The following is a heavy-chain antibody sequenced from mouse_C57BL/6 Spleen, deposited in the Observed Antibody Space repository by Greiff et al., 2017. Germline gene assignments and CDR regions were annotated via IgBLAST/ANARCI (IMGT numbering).Heavy chain of an antibody. CDR3: ARGDGSSPYWYFDV. CDR2: IYPGSGST. Sequence: VQLQESGAELVKPGASVKMSCKASGYTFTSYWITWVKQRPGQGLEWIGDIYPGSGSTNYNEKFKSKATLTVDTSSSTAYMQLSSLTSEDSAVYYCARGDGSSPYWYFDVWGTGTTVTVSS. D-gene: IGHD1-1*01. J-gene: IGHJ1*03. V-gene: IGHV1-55*01. CDR1: GYTFTSYW.